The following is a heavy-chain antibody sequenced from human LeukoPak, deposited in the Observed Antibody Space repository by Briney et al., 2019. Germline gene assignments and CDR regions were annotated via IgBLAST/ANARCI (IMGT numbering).Heavy chain of an antibody. CDR3: AKASSGWYVGGY. CDR2: ISGSGGST. Sequence: AGGSLLLSCAASGFTFSSYAMSWVRQAPGKGLEWVSAISGSGGSTYYADSVKGRFTISRDNSKNTLYLQMNSLRAEDTAVYYCAKASSGWYVGGYWGQGTLVTVSS. CDR1: GFTFSSYA. J-gene: IGHJ4*02. V-gene: IGHV3-23*01. D-gene: IGHD6-19*01.